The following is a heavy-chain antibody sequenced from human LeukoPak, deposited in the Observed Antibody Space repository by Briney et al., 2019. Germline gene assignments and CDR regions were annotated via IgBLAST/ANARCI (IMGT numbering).Heavy chain of an antibody. D-gene: IGHD6-13*01. J-gene: IGHJ4*02. Sequence: GGSLRLSCAASGFTFSSYNMNWVRQAPGKGLEWVAVIWYDGSNKYYADSVKGRFTISRDNSKNTLYLQMNSLRAEDTAVYYCSCSSWYANTKLDYWGQGTLVTVSS. V-gene: IGHV3-33*08. CDR1: GFTFSSYN. CDR2: IWYDGSNK. CDR3: SCSSWYANTKLDY.